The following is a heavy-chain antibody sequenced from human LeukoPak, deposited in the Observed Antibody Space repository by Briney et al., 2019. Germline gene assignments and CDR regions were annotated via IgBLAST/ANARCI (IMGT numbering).Heavy chain of an antibody. J-gene: IGHJ4*02. CDR1: GGSISSYY. CDR2: IYYSGST. CDR3: ARRNDFWRGYYIGYFDY. Sequence: PSETLSLTCTVSGGSISSYYWSWIRQPPGKGLEWIGYIYYSGSTNYNPSLKSRVTISVDKSKNQFSLDLSSVTAADTAVYYCARRNDFWRGYYIGYFDYWGQGTLVTVSS. V-gene: IGHV4-59*12. D-gene: IGHD3-3*01.